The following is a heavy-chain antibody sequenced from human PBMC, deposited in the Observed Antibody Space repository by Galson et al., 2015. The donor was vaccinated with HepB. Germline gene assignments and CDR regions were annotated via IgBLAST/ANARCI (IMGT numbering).Heavy chain of an antibody. CDR3: AKDIVLMVYEPIPFFDY. J-gene: IGHJ4*02. D-gene: IGHD2-8*01. CDR1: GFTFSSYA. V-gene: IGHV3-23*01. CDR2: ISGSGGGT. Sequence: SLRLSCAASGFTFSSYATSWVRQAPGKGLAWVSAISGSGGGTYYADSVKGRFTISRDNSKNTLYLQMNSLRAEDTAVYYCAKDIVLMVYEPIPFFDYWGQGTLVTVSS.